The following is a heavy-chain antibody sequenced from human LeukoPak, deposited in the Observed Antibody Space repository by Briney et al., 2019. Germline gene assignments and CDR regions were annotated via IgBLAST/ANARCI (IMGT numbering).Heavy chain of an antibody. D-gene: IGHD3-10*01. V-gene: IGHV1-18*01. Sequence: ASVKVSCKASGYTFTSYGISWVRQAPGQGLEWMGWISAYNGNTNYAQKLQGRVTMTTDTSTSTAYMELRSLRSDDTAVYYCARDSLTYYYGSGSSPGDYWGQGTLVTVSS. J-gene: IGHJ4*02. CDR1: GYTFTSYG. CDR2: ISAYNGNT. CDR3: ARDSLTYYYGSGSSPGDY.